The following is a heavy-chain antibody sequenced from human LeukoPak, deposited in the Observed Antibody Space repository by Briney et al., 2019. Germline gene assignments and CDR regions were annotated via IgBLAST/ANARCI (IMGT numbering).Heavy chain of an antibody. Sequence: SQTLSLTCTVSGGSISRSSFYWSWIRQPAGKGLEWIGRIYTSGNTNYNPSLQSRASISIDTSKNQFSLKLSSVTAADTALYYCARARIYCSSTSCYPPHYMDVWGKGTTVTVSS. CDR1: GGSISRSSFY. J-gene: IGHJ6*03. V-gene: IGHV4-61*02. CDR3: ARARIYCSSTSCYPPHYMDV. CDR2: IYTSGNT. D-gene: IGHD2-2*01.